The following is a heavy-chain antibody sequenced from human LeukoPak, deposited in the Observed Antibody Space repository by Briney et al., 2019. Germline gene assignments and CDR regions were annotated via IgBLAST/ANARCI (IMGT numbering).Heavy chain of an antibody. CDR3: ARRPRNSGSYDGPSGLDY. J-gene: IGHJ4*02. Sequence: SETLSLTCAVYVDSFSGYYWSWIRQSPGKGLEWIGESNHGGSTNYNPSLKSRVTISVDTSKNQFSLRLSSVTAADTAVYYCARRPRNSGSYDGPSGLDYWGQGTLVTVSS. D-gene: IGHD1-26*01. CDR1: VDSFSGYY. CDR2: SNHGGST. V-gene: IGHV4-34*01.